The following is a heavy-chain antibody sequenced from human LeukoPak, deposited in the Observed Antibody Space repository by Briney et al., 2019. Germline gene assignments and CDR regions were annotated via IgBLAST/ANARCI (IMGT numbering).Heavy chain of an antibody. CDR3: ARAARVE. CDR2: ISYDGSNK. CDR1: GFTFSSYA. Sequence: GRSLRLSCAASGFTFSSYAMHWVRQVPGKGLEWVAVISYDGSNKYYADSVKGRFTISRDNSKNTLYLQMNSLRAEDTAVYYCARAARVEWGQGTLVTVSS. V-gene: IGHV3-30*04. J-gene: IGHJ4*02.